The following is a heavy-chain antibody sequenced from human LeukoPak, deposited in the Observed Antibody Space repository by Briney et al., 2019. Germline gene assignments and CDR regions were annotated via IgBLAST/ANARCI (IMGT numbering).Heavy chain of an antibody. D-gene: IGHD3-22*01. V-gene: IGHV3-33*06. CDR1: GFTFSSYG. CDR2: IWYDGSNK. J-gene: IGHJ4*02. Sequence: GGSLRLPCAASGFTFSSYGMHWVRQAPGKGLEWVAVIWYDGSNKYYADSVKGRFTISRDNSKNTLYLQMNSLRAEDTAVYYCAKDPSYYYDSSGLDWWGQGTLVTVSS. CDR3: AKDPSYYYDSSGLDW.